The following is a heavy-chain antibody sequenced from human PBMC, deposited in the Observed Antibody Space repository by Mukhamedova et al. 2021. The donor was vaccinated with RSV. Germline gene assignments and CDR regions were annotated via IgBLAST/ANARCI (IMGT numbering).Heavy chain of an antibody. CDR3: ATFRQVVPYAMDG. CDR2: IHHSGAT. D-gene: IGHD2-15*01. J-gene: IGHJ6*01. V-gene: IGHV4-61*08. CDR1: GGPVNSEGYY. Sequence: GGPVNSEGYYWSWVRQPPGRDLEWIGYIHHSGATNYNPSLESRVKISLDTSKNQFSLSLRSVTAADTATYYCATFRQVVPYAMDGW.